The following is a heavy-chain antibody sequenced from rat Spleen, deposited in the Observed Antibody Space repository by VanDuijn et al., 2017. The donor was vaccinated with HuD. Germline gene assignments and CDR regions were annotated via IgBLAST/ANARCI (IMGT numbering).Heavy chain of an antibody. J-gene: IGHJ4*01. CDR3: TRELVVIGDVMDA. D-gene: IGHD1-12*02. V-gene: IGHV2-15*01. CDR2: MWSGGTT. CDR1: GFSLTSYN. Sequence: QVQLKESGPGLVQPSQTLSLTCTVAGFSLTSYNVHWVRQPPGKGLEWVGAMWSGGTTDYNSVLKSRLSISRDTSKSQVLIQINSLQTEDTAMYFCTRELVVIGDVMDAWGQGASVTVSS.